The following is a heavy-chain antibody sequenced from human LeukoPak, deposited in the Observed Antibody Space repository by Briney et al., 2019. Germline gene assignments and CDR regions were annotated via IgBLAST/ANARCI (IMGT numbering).Heavy chain of an antibody. D-gene: IGHD3-3*01. CDR3: ARIGSHNDFWSGYSH. CDR1: GDSISSYY. CDR2: IYSTGVT. Sequence: SETLSLTCTVSGDSISSYYWSWIRQPAGKTLEWIGRIYSTGVTDYSPSFKSRVSMSLDTSRNHFSLKLRSVTAADTAMYYCARIGSHNDFWSGYSHWGQGTLVAVSS. J-gene: IGHJ4*02. V-gene: IGHV4-4*07.